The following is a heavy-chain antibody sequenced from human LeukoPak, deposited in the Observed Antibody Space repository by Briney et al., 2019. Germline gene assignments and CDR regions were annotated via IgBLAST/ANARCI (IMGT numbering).Heavy chain of an antibody. Sequence: SETLSLTCTVSGGSISSSNYYWSWFRQPPGKGLEWIGEINHSGSTNSNPSLMSRVTISVDTSKNQFSLKLSSVTAADTAVYYCARRLLGYCSGGSCYSGYFQHWGQGTLVTVSS. J-gene: IGHJ1*01. D-gene: IGHD2-15*01. CDR2: INHSGST. V-gene: IGHV4-39*07. CDR3: ARRLLGYCSGGSCYSGYFQH. CDR1: GGSISSSNYY.